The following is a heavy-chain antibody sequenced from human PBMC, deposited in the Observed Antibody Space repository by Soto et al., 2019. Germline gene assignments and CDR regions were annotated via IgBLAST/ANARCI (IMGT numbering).Heavy chain of an antibody. CDR2: ISSGGTTM. V-gene: IGHV3-11*01. CDR3: AGDPYYYGSAF. CDR1: GFRFSDHY. J-gene: IGHJ4*02. Sequence: QVQLVESGGGLVEPGGSLRLSCAASGFRFSDHYMTWIRQAPGKGLEWVSKISSGGTTMYYADSVKGRFTVSRDNAQNSLYLQMNGLRAGATAVYYCAGDPYYYGSAFWGQGTLVTVPS. D-gene: IGHD3-10*01.